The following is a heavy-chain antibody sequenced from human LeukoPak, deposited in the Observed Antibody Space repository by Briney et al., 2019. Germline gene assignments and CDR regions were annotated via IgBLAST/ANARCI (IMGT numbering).Heavy chain of an antibody. V-gene: IGHV3-23*01. CDR3: ARGRSGQWLFQGYYYMDV. Sequence: GGSLRLSCAASGFTFSSYAMSWVRQAPGKGLEWVSAISGSGGNTYYADSVKGRFTISRDYSKNTLYLQMNSLRAEDTAVYYCARGRSGQWLFQGYYYMDVWGKGTTVTISS. CDR2: ISGSGGNT. CDR1: GFTFSSYA. D-gene: IGHD6-19*01. J-gene: IGHJ6*03.